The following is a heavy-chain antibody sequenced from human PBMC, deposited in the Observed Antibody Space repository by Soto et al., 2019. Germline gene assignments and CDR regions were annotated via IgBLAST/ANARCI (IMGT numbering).Heavy chain of an antibody. CDR2: ISSSSSYI. V-gene: IGHV3-21*01. CDR1: GFTFSSYS. J-gene: IGHJ4*02. CDR3: ARVPQEVKVTPDY. Sequence: GGSLRLSCAASGFTFSSYSMNWVRQAPGKGLEWVSSISSSSSYIYYADSVKGRFTISRDNAKNSLYLQMNSLRAEDTAVYYCARVPQEVKVTPDYWGQGTLVTVSS. D-gene: IGHD2-21*02.